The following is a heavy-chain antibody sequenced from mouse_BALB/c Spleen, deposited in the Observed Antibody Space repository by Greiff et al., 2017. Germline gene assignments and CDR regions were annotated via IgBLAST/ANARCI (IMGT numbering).Heavy chain of an antibody. CDR3: ARDQEYGNYRIFAY. CDR2: IWAGGST. Sequence: QVQLQQSGPGLVAPSQSLSITCTVSGFSLTSYGVHWVRQPPGKGLEWLGVIWAGGSTNYNSALTSRLSISKDNSKSQVFLKMNSLQTDDTAMYYCARDQEYGNYRIFAYWGQGTLVTVSA. D-gene: IGHD2-10*02. J-gene: IGHJ3*01. CDR1: GFSLTSYG. V-gene: IGHV2-9*02.